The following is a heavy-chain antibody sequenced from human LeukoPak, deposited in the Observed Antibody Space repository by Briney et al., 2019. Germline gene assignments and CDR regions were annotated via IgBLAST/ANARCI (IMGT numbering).Heavy chain of an antibody. V-gene: IGHV1-69*13. CDR3: ARDSRDYGSGSSQYYFDY. J-gene: IGHJ4*02. Sequence: SVKVSCKASGGTFSSYAISWVRQAPGQGLEWMGGIILIFGTANYAQKFQGRVTITADESTSTAYMELSSLRSEDTAVYYCARDSRDYGSGSSQYYFDYWGQGTLVTASS. CDR2: IILIFGTA. CDR1: GGTFSSYA. D-gene: IGHD3-10*01.